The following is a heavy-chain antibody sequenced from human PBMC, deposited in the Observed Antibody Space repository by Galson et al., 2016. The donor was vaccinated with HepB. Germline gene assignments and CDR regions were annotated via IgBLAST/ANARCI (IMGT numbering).Heavy chain of an antibody. D-gene: IGHD3-10*01. V-gene: IGHV1-69*13. CDR2: IIPMFGSA. Sequence: SVKASCKASGGSFSNYAISWVRQAPGQGLEWMGGIIPMFGSANYARKFQDRVTITADESTSTTYMELSSLRSEDTAVYYCARIGSGSGDDYWGQGTLVTVSS. J-gene: IGHJ4*02. CDR3: ARIGSGSGDDY. CDR1: GGSFSNYA.